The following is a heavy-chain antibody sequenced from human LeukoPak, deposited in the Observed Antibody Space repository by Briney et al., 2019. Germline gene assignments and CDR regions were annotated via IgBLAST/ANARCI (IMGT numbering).Heavy chain of an antibody. CDR2: IIPIFGTA. CDR3: ARAIVGATTGPFDY. V-gene: IGHV1-69*13. D-gene: IGHD1-26*01. J-gene: IGHJ4*02. CDR1: GGTFSGYA. Sequence: ASVKVSCKASGGTFSGYAISWVRQAPGQGLEWMGGIIPIFGTANYAQKFQGRVTITADESTSTAYMELSSLRSEDTAVYYCARAIVGATTGPFDYWGQGTLVTVSS.